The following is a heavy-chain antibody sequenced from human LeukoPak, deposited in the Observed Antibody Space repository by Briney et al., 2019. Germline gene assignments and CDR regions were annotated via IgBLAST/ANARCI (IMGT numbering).Heavy chain of an antibody. D-gene: IGHD2-15*01. CDR3: IAVVAATRWFDP. Sequence: ASVKVSCKASGYTFTSYDINWVRQAPGQGLEWMGWMNPNSGNTGYAQKFQGRVTMTRNTSISTAYMELSSLRSEDTAVYYCIAVVAATRWFDPWGQGTLVTASS. J-gene: IGHJ5*02. CDR1: GYTFTSYD. CDR2: MNPNSGNT. V-gene: IGHV1-8*01.